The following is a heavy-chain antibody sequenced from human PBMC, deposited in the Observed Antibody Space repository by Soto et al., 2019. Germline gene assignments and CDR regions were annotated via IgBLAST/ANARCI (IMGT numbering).Heavy chain of an antibody. V-gene: IGHV3-9*01. D-gene: IGHD2-8*01. CDR1: GFTFEDYA. CDR3: VKVKGTCTNVVCSDYFDY. J-gene: IGHJ4*02. Sequence: GGSLRLSCAASGFTFEDYAIHWVRQAPGKGLEWVSGISWNSGSLVYADSVKGRFTISRDNARSSVYLQMNSLRAEDTALYYCVKVKGTCTNVVCSDYFDYWGQGTLVTVSS. CDR2: ISWNSGSL.